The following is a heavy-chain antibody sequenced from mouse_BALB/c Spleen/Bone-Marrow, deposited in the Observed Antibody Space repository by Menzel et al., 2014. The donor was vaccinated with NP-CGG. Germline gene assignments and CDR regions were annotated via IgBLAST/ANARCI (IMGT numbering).Heavy chain of an antibody. CDR1: GYAFSSSW. J-gene: IGHJ3*01. D-gene: IGHD2-10*02. CDR3: ARGYGNYEGWFAY. Sequence: QVQLQQSGPELVKPGASVKISCEASGYAFSSSWMNWVKQRPGQGLEWIGRIYPGDGDTNYNGKFKGKATLTADKSSSTAYMQLSSLTSVDSAVYFCARGYGNYEGWFAYWGQGTLVTVSA. V-gene: IGHV1-82*01. CDR2: IYPGDGDT.